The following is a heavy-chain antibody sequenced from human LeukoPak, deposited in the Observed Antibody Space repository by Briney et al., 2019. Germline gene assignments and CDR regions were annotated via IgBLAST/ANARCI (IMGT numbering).Heavy chain of an antibody. D-gene: IGHD3-10*01. Sequence: SVKVSCKASGFTFTSSAMQWVRQARGQRLEWIGWIVVGSGNTNYAQKFQERVTITRDMSTSTAYMELSSLRSEDTAVYYCAADTVVRGYGMDVWGQGTTVTVSS. CDR1: GFTFTSSA. V-gene: IGHV1-58*02. CDR2: IVVGSGNT. CDR3: AADTVVRGYGMDV. J-gene: IGHJ6*02.